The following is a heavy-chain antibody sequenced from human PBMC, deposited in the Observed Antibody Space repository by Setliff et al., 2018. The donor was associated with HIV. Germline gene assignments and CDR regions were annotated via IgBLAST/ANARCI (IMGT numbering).Heavy chain of an antibody. CDR1: GGPFTSSS. V-gene: IGHV1-69*02. CDR2: IIPILGVP. D-gene: IGHD3-22*01. Sequence: GASVKVSCKASGGPFTSSSIGWVRQAPGQGLEWMGRIIPILGVPRYAQKFQGRVPITADKSTSTSYMHLSSLRAEDTAVYFCARGGDYDSSGYDVTWGQGSLVTVSS. J-gene: IGHJ4*02. CDR3: ARGGDYDSSGYDVT.